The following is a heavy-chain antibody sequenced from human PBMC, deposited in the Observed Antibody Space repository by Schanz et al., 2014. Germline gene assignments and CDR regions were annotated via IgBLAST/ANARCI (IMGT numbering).Heavy chain of an antibody. J-gene: IGHJ2*01. D-gene: IGHD1-1*01. Sequence: QVQLQESGPGLVKPSQTLSLTCTVSGGSIRSGTYYWSWIRQPAGKALEWVGRVFPNGITNYNPSLKSRFPVSLDTTNNQCSRTLTALTAADTAVYYCARDTTWRLDLWGRGTLVTVSS. CDR2: VFPNGIT. CDR3: ARDTTWRLDL. V-gene: IGHV4-61*02. CDR1: GGSIRSGTYY.